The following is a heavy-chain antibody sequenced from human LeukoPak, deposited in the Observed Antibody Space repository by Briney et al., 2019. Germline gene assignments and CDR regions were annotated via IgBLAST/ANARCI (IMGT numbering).Heavy chain of an antibody. D-gene: IGHD3-22*01. CDR3: AKDDRFNCYDSSGYSPFDY. CDR1: GFTFSSYA. Sequence: GGSLRLSCAASGFTFSSYAMSWVRQAPGKGLEWVSAISGSGGSTYYADSVKGRFTISRDNSKNTLYLQMNSLRAEDTAVYYCAKDDRFNCYDSSGYSPFDYWGQGTLVTVSS. CDR2: ISGSGGST. V-gene: IGHV3-23*01. J-gene: IGHJ4*02.